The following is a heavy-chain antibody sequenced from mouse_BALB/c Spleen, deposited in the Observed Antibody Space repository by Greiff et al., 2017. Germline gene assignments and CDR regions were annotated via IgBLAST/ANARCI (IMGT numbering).Heavy chain of an antibody. Sequence: EVQLVESGGGLVKLGGSLKLSCAASGFTFSSYYMSWVRQTPEKRLELVAAINSNGGSTYYPDTVKGRFTISRDNAKNTLYLQMSSLKSEDTALYYCARHSSSGYVLAYWGQGTLVTVSA. J-gene: IGHJ3*01. V-gene: IGHV5-6-2*01. D-gene: IGHD3-1*01. CDR1: GFTFSSYY. CDR3: ARHSSSGYVLAY. CDR2: INSNGGST.